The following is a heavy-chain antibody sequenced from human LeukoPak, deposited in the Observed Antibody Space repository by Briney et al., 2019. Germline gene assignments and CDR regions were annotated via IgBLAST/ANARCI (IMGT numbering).Heavy chain of an antibody. Sequence: SETLSLTCTVSGGSISSYYWSWIRQPPGKGLEWIGYIYYSGSTNYNPSLKSRVTISVDTSKHQFSLKLSSVTAADTAVYYCARVAVAGFYYYYYYMDVWGKGTTVTISS. CDR3: ARVAVAGFYYYYYYMDV. CDR2: IYYSGST. J-gene: IGHJ6*03. D-gene: IGHD6-19*01. CDR1: GGSISSYY. V-gene: IGHV4-59*01.